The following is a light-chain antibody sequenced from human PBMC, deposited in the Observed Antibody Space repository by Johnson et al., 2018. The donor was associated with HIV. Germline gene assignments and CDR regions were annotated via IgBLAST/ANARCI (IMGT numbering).Light chain of an antibody. V-gene: IGLV1-51*01. CDR3: GTWDSSLNAYV. CDR2: DTI. J-gene: IGLJ1*01. CDR1: YSNIGNNY. Sequence: QSMLTQPPSVSAAPGQKVTISCSGSYSNIGNNYVSWYQQLPGTAPRLVIYDTIKRHSGIPDRFSGSKSGTSATLGITGLQTGDEADYYCGTWDSSLNAYVFGAATKVAVL.